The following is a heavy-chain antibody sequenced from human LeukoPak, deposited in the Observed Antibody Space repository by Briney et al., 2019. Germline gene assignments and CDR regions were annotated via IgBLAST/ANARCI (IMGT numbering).Heavy chain of an antibody. CDR3: ARLPFWSGYPDY. J-gene: IGHJ4*02. CDR2: IYYSGST. Sequence: SETLSLTCTVSGGSISSYYWSWIRQPPGKGLEWIGYIYYSGSTNYNPSLKSRVTISVDTSKNQFSLKLSSVTAADTAVYYCARLPFWSGYPDYWGQGTLATVSS. CDR1: GGSISSYY. D-gene: IGHD3-3*01. V-gene: IGHV4-59*08.